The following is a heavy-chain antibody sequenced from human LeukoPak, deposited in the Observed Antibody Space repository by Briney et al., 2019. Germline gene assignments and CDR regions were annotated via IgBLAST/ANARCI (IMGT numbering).Heavy chain of an antibody. CDR1: GFTVSSNY. CDR3: ARDAGGEDAFDI. Sequence: PGESLRLSRAASGFTVSSNYMSWVRQAPGKGLEWVSVIYSGGSTYYADSVKGRFTISRDNSKNTLYLQMNSLRAEDTAVYYCARDAGGEDAFDIWGQGTMVTVSS. CDR2: IYSGGST. D-gene: IGHD2-21*01. V-gene: IGHV3-53*01. J-gene: IGHJ3*02.